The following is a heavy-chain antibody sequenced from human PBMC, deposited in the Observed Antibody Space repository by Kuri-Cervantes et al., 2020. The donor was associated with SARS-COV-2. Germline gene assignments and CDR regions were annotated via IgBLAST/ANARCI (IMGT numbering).Heavy chain of an antibody. D-gene: IGHD3-10*01. CDR3: AKPTVRGELAFDY. J-gene: IGHJ4*02. CDR1: TSGSFY. CDR2: ISGSGGST. V-gene: IGHV3-23*01. Sequence: TSGSFYWGWVRQPPGKGLEWVSAISGSGGSTYYADSVKGRFTISRDNSKNTLYLQMNSLRAEDTAVYYCAKPTVRGELAFDYWGQGTLVTVSS.